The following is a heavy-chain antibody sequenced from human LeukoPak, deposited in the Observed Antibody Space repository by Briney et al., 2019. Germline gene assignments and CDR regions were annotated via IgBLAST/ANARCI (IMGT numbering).Heavy chain of an antibody. CDR3: ARDGGYCSGGSCYVLFEY. Sequence: GGSLRLSCAGSGFTFSSYEMNWVRQAPGKGLEWVSYISSSGSTIYYADSVKGRFTSSRDNAKNSLYLQATSLRAEGTAVYYCARDGGYCSGGSCYVLFEYWGQGTLVTVSS. J-gene: IGHJ4*02. CDR2: ISSSGSTI. D-gene: IGHD2-15*01. CDR1: GFTFSSYE. V-gene: IGHV3-48*03.